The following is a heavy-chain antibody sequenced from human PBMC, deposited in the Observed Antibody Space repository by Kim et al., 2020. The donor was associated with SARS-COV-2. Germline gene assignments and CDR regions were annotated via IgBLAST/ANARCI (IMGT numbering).Heavy chain of an antibody. Sequence: GGSLRLSCAASEFTFSTSWMTWVRQAPGKGLEWVASIKQDAYESYYVDSVKGRFTISRDNAKNLLYLQMNSLRPEDTAVYYCAKGVSVAPHYYYHYGMDVWGQGTTVTVPS. CDR3: AKGVSVAPHYYYHYGMDV. CDR1: EFTFSTSW. CDR2: IKQDAYES. J-gene: IGHJ6*02. V-gene: IGHV3-7*03. D-gene: IGHD6-19*01.